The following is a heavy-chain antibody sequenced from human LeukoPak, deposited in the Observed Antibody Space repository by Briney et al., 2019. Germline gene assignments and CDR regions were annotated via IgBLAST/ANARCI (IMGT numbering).Heavy chain of an antibody. Sequence: SETLSLTCAVYGGSFSGYYWSWIRQPPGEGLEWIGEIKHSGSNSYNPSFKSRVTISVDTSNNQFSLKLSSLTAADTAVYYCASARAGYSSSWYASPYYYYYMDVWGRGTTVTVPS. J-gene: IGHJ6*03. D-gene: IGHD6-13*01. CDR1: GGSFSGYY. CDR2: IKHSGSN. CDR3: ASARAGYSSSWYASPYYYYYMDV. V-gene: IGHV4-34*01.